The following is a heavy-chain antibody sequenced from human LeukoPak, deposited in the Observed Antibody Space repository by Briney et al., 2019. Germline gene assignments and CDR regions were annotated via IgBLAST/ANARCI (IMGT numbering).Heavy chain of an antibody. J-gene: IGHJ3*02. CDR2: ISGSGGST. Sequence: GGSLRLSCAASGFTFSSYAMGWVRQAPGKGLEWVSAISGSGGSTYYADSVKGRFTISRDNSKNTLYLQMNSLRAEDTAVYYCAKLYRQYQSNDAFDIWGQGTMVTVSS. V-gene: IGHV3-23*01. CDR3: AKLYRQYQSNDAFDI. D-gene: IGHD2-2*01. CDR1: GFTFSSYA.